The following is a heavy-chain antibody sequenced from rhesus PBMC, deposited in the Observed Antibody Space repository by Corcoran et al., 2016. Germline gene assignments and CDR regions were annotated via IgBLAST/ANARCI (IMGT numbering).Heavy chain of an antibody. CDR2: IYVSGGST. J-gene: IGHJ4*01. V-gene: IGHV4-93*02. CDR1: GGSISSSNW. Sequence: QVRLQESGPGLVKPSETLSLTCAVSGGSISSSNWWSWIRQSPGKGLEWIGGIYVSGGSTEYNPSLKSRVTISIDTSKNQFSLKLSSVTAADTAVYYCARLFCTSTTCSSFDYWGQGVLVTVSS. CDR3: ARLFCTSTTCSSFDY. D-gene: IGHD2-2*01.